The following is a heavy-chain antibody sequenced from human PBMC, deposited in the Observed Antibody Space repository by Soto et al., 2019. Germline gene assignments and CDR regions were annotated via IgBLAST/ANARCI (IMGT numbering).Heavy chain of an antibody. CDR1: GFKISSSS. Sequence: EVQLVESGGGLVQPGGALRLSCAAFGFKISSSSMNWVRQAPGRGLEWVAYISDSGTLHYADSVKGRFTISRDNAGNSPYLQMNSLRDEDTAVYYCVRDGSGNLYLNWFDPWGQGTLVTVSS. CDR3: VRDGSGNLYLNWFDP. V-gene: IGHV3-48*02. CDR2: ISDSGTL. J-gene: IGHJ5*02. D-gene: IGHD6-19*01.